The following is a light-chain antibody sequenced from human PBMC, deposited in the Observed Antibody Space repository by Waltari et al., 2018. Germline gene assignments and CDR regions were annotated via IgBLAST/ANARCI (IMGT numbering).Light chain of an antibody. J-gene: IGKJ1*01. V-gene: IGKV1D-8*04. CDR3: QQYYTFPPT. Sequence: VIWMTQSPSLLSASTGDRVIISCRMSQVISNYLAWYQQKPWEAPELLIYGASTLQSWVPSRFRGSGSGTDFTLTISRLQSEDFATYYCQQYYTFPPTFGQGTKVEIK. CDR2: GAS. CDR1: QVISNY.